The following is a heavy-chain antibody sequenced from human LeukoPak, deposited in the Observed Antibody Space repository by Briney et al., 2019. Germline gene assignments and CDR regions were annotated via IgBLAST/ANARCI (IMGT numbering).Heavy chain of an antibody. CDR1: GYTFTSYG. J-gene: IGHJ4*02. V-gene: IGHV1-18*01. D-gene: IGHD3-10*01. CDR2: ITAYNDNT. Sequence: ASVKVSCKASGYTFTSYGISWVRQTPGQGLEWMGWITAYNDNTNYAQKLQGRVTMATDTSTSTAYMELRSLRSDDTAVYYCARALLWFGEPSHIDYWGQGTLVTASS. CDR3: ARALLWFGEPSHIDY.